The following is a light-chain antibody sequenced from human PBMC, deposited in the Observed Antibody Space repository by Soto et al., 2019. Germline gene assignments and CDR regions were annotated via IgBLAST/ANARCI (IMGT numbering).Light chain of an antibody. CDR1: ISNLGSNF. J-gene: IGLJ3*02. V-gene: IGLV1-47*01. CDR2: RND. CDR3: AAWDYSLRGVV. Sequence: QPVLTQPPSASGTPGQRVTISCSGRISNLGSNFVFWYQQLPGAAPKLLISRNDQRPSGVPDRFSGSKSGTSASLAISGLRTEDEADYHCAAWDYSLRGVVFGGGTKLTVL.